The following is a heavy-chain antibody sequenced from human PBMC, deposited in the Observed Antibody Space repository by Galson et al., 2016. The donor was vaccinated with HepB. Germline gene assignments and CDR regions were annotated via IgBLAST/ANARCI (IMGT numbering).Heavy chain of an antibody. CDR3: ARARYSSDAHPGYYFDY. CDR2: IGGHTSST. CDR1: GFIFDDYA. Sequence: SLRLSCAASGFIFDDYAMHWVRQAPGRGLEWIAYIGGHTSSTFYADSVKGRFTISRDNAKNSLSLHMIGLRAEDTAVYYCARARYSSDAHPGYYFDYWGQGTLVPVSS. V-gene: IGHV3-48*01. J-gene: IGHJ4*02. D-gene: IGHD6-19*01.